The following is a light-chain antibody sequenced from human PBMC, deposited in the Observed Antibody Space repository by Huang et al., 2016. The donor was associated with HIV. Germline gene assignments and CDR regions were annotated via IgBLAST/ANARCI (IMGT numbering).Light chain of an antibody. CDR1: ENIVYS. V-gene: IGKV1-39*01. CDR2: AAS. Sequence: EIQLTQSPSSLSASVGDGITIPCRASENIVYSLSWFRQRPGRAPEALIYAASRLHAGVPSKFRATGSGANFTLSIDGLGPEDFATYYCQQSRSLPRTYGGGTKVDI. CDR3: QQSRSLPRT. J-gene: IGKJ4*01.